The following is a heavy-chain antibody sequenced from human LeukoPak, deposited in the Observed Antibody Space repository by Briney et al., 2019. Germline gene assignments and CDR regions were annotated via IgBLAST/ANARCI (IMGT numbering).Heavy chain of an antibody. CDR1: GFTFDDYA. CDR2: ISWNSGSI. V-gene: IGHV3-9*01. D-gene: IGHD5-12*01. Sequence: CVRLSCAASGFTFDDYAMHWVRQAPGKGLEWVSGISWNSGSIGYADSVKGRFTISRDNAKNSLYLQMNSLRAEDTALYYCAKDCGQSGYDCCFDYWGQGTLVTVSS. CDR3: AKDCGQSGYDCCFDY. J-gene: IGHJ4*02.